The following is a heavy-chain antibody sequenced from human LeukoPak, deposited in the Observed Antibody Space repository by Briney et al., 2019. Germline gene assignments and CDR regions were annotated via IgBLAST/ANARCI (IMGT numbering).Heavy chain of an antibody. CDR1: GFTFSSYA. Sequence: PGGSLRLSCAASGFTFSSYAMIWVRQAPGKGLEWVSAISGSGGSTYYADSVKGRFTISRDNSKNTLHLQMNSLRAEDTAVYYCVKEAIAVRPLNWFDPCGQGTLVTVSS. CDR2: ISGSGGST. CDR3: VKEAIAVRPLNWFDP. J-gene: IGHJ5*02. D-gene: IGHD6-6*01. V-gene: IGHV3-23*01.